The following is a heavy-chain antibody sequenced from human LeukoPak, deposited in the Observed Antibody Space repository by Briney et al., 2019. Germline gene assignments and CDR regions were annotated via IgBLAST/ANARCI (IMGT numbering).Heavy chain of an antibody. Sequence: SETLSLTCTVSGGSISTSSYYWSWIRQPPGKGLECIGSIYYSGSTYYNPSLKSRVTISVDASKSQFYLKLSSVTAADTAVYYCARGPNYDSSGYYSYYYYYMDVWGKGTTVTISS. CDR1: GGSISTSSYY. D-gene: IGHD3-22*01. CDR2: IYYSGST. V-gene: IGHV4-39*01. CDR3: ARGPNYDSSGYYSYYYYYMDV. J-gene: IGHJ6*03.